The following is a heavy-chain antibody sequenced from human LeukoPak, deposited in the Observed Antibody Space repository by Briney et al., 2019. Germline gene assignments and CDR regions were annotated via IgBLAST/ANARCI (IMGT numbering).Heavy chain of an antibody. CDR2: ISSSGSTI. CDR1: GFTFSSYE. Sequence: GGSLRLSCAASGFTFSSYEMNWVRQAPGKGLEWVSYISSSGSTIYYADSVKGRFTISRDNAKNSLYLQMNSLRAEDTAVYYCAGETVGATDYWGQGTLVTVSS. J-gene: IGHJ4*02. V-gene: IGHV3-48*03. CDR3: AGETVGATDY. D-gene: IGHD1-26*01.